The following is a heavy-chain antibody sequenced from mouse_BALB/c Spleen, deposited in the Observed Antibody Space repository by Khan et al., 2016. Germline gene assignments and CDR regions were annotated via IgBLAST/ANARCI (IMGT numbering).Heavy chain of an antibody. J-gene: IGHJ2*02. V-gene: IGHV9-1*02. Sequence: QIQLVQSGPELKKPGETVKISCKASGYASTNYGMNWVKQAPGKGLKWMGWINTYTGEPTYADDFKGRFAFSLETSASTAYLQINTLENEDMATYFCTRDTTGVVAYYCDDWGQGTSLTVSS. CDR1: GYASTNYG. CDR2: INTYTGEP. D-gene: IGHD1-1*01. CDR3: TRDTTGVVAYYCDD.